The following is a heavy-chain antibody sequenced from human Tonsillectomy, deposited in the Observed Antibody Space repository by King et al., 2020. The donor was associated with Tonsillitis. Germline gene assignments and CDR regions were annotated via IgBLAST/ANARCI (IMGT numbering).Heavy chain of an antibody. CDR3: ARYCSTTSCSAWHAFDI. CDR2: ISSSSSAI. D-gene: IGHD2-2*01. V-gene: IGHV3-48*02. Sequence: VQLVESGGGLVQPGGSLRLSCAASGFTFSSYSMNWVRQAPGKGLEWVSYISSSSSAIYYADSMKGRFTISRDNAKNSLYLQMNSLRDEDTAVYYCARYCSTTSCSAWHAFDIWGQGTMVTVSS. CDR1: GFTFSSYS. J-gene: IGHJ3*02.